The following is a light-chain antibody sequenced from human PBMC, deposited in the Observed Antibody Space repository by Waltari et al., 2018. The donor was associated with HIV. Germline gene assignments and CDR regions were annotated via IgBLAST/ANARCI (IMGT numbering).Light chain of an antibody. V-gene: IGKV3-15*01. J-gene: IGKJ1*01. CDR1: QSVSIN. CDR2: GAS. Sequence: EIVMTQSPATLSVSPGERATLSCRASQSVSINLAWYQQKPGQAPRLLISGASIRATGIPARFSGSGSGTEFTLTISSLQSEDFAFYYCQHYNNWPRTFGQGTKVEIK. CDR3: QHYNNWPRT.